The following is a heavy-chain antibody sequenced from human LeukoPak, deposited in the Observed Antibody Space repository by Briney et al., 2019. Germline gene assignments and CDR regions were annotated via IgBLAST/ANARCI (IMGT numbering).Heavy chain of an antibody. J-gene: IGHJ6*03. D-gene: IGHD3-9*01. Sequence: QPGGSLRLSCAASGFTFSGSAMHWVRQASGKGLEWVGRIRSKANSYATAYAASVKGRFTISRDDSKNTAYLQMNSLKTEDTAVYYCTRLYYDILTGSSYMDVWGKGTTVTVSS. CDR2: IRSKANSYAT. V-gene: IGHV3-73*01. CDR3: TRLYYDILTGSSYMDV. CDR1: GFTFSGSA.